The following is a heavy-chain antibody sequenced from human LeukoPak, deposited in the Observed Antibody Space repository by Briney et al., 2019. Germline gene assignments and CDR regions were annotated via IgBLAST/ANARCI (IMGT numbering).Heavy chain of an antibody. Sequence: PSETLSLTCTVSGGSISSYYWSWIRQPAGKGLEWIGRIYTSGSTNYNPSLKSRVTMSVDTSKNQFSLKLSSVTAADTAVYYCAREGYDFWSGYYSEYYFDYWGQGTLVTVSS. D-gene: IGHD3-3*01. CDR2: IYTSGST. J-gene: IGHJ4*02. V-gene: IGHV4-4*07. CDR3: AREGYDFWSGYYSEYYFDY. CDR1: GGSISSYY.